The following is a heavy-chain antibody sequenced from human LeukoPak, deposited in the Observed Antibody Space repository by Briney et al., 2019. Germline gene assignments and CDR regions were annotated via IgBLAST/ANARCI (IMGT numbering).Heavy chain of an antibody. CDR1: GFTFSSYG. J-gene: IGHJ4*02. D-gene: IGHD5-12*01. Sequence: QPGGSLRLSCAASGFTFSSYGMHWVRQAPGKGLEWVAVISYDGSNKYYADSVKGRFTISRDNSKNTLYLQMNSLRAEDTAMYYCAKVRARYGGYTYYFDYWGQGTLVTVSS. V-gene: IGHV3-30*18. CDR3: AKVRARYGGYTYYFDY. CDR2: ISYDGSNK.